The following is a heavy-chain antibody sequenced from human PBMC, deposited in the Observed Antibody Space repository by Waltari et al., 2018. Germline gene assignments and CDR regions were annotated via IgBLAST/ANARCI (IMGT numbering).Heavy chain of an antibody. CDR2: IYYSGST. CDR1: GGSISSGGYY. J-gene: IGHJ4*02. V-gene: IGHV4-31*01. D-gene: IGHD1-1*01. CDR3: ARYWNDVGGFDY. Sequence: QVQLQESGPGLVKPSQTLSLTCTVSGGSISSGGYYWSWIRQHPGKGLEWIGYIYYSGSTYYNPSLKSLVTISVDTSKNQFALKLSSVTAADTAVYYCARYWNDVGGFDYWGQGTLVTVSS.